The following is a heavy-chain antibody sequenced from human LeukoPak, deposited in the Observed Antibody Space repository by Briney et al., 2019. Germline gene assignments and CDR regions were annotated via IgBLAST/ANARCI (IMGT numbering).Heavy chain of an antibody. D-gene: IGHD5-24*01. Sequence: GGSLRLSCAASGFTFSSYGMHWVRQAPGKGLEWVAVISYDGSNNYYADSVKGRFTISRDNSKNTLYLQMNSLRAEDTAVYYCAKETLRDGYNRFDNWGQGTLVTVSS. CDR1: GFTFSSYG. V-gene: IGHV3-30*18. J-gene: IGHJ4*02. CDR3: AKETLRDGYNRFDN. CDR2: ISYDGSNN.